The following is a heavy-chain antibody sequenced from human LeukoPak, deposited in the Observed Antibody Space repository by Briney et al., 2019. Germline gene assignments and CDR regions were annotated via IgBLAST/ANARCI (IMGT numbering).Heavy chain of an antibody. V-gene: IGHV3-7*01. CDR2: INLDGTEE. CDR3: ASGRHDFLH. J-gene: IGHJ4*02. Sequence: GGSLRLSCAASGFTFSRFWMSWVRQAPGKGLEWVANINLDGTEEHYVDSSLKGRFTISRDNAKNSLYLQMTSLRVEDTAVYYCASGRHDFLHWGQGTLVTVSS. D-gene: IGHD3/OR15-3a*01. CDR1: GFTFSRFW.